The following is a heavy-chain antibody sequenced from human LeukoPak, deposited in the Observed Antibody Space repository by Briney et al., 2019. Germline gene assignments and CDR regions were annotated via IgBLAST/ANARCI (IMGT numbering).Heavy chain of an antibody. J-gene: IGHJ2*01. D-gene: IGHD1-26*01. CDR2: IKQDGSEK. CDR1: GFTFSSYE. Sequence: GGSLRLSCAASGFTFSSYEMNWVRQAPGKGLEWVANIKQDGSEKYSVDSVRRRFTISRDNAKNSLYLQMNSLRVEDTAVYYCAREVGWHFDLWGRGTLVTVSS. CDR3: AREVGWHFDL. V-gene: IGHV3-7*01.